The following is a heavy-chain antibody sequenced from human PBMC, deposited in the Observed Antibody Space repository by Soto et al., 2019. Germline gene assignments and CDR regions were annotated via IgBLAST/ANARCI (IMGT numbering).Heavy chain of an antibody. V-gene: IGHV4-39*01. CDR2: IYYRGNA. J-gene: IGHJ4*02. D-gene: IGHD3-9*01. CDR1: CCSTSRGGYY. Sequence: SGTPFLTCTFSCCSTSRGGYYWSWLRHPPGKGLEWIGSIYYRGNAYYNPSLQTRVTISLDKSKSQFSLKLNSVTAADSAVYFCARLEGLATISYYFDFWGPGALVNVSS. CDR3: ARLEGLATISYYFDF.